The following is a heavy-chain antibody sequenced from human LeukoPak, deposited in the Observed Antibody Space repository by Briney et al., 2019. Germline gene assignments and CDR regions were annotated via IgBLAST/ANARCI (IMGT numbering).Heavy chain of an antibody. CDR1: GFTFSTYA. CDR2: ISSHGAGT. J-gene: IGHJ5*02. D-gene: IGHD6-25*01. Sequence: GGSLRLSCAASGFTFSTYALHWVRQAPGKGLGYVSAISSHGAGTYYADSVKGRFTISRDNYKSTLYLQMISLRVEDTAVYYCAKGVAADSERPDPWGQGTLVTVSS. CDR3: AKGVAADSERPDP. V-gene: IGHV3-64D*06.